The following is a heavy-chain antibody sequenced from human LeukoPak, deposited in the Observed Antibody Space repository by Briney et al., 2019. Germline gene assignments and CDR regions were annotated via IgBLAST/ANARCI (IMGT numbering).Heavy chain of an antibody. J-gene: IGHJ4*02. D-gene: IGHD3-22*01. Sequence: PGGSLRLSCAASGFTFINYSMTWVRQAPGKGLEWVSAITGSGAFTDYADSVKGRFTIDRDNSKNTVYLQMNSLRADDTAIYSCARQESGNYYYEGLDYWGQGNLVTVSS. CDR2: ITGSGAFT. CDR1: GFTFINYS. V-gene: IGHV3-23*01. CDR3: ARQESGNYYYEGLDY.